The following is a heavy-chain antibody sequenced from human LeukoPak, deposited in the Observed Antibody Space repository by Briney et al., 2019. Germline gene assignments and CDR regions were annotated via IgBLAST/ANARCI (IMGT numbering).Heavy chain of an antibody. D-gene: IGHD6-13*01. CDR3: ARTTGGSSWLSYFDY. J-gene: IGHJ4*02. V-gene: IGHV1-18*01. Sequence: ASVKVSCKASGYTFTSYGISWVRQAPGQGLEWMGWISAYNGNTNYAQKLQGRVTMTTDTSTSTAYMELRSLRSDDTAVYYCARTTGGSSWLSYFDYWGQGTLVTVSS. CDR1: GYTFTSYG. CDR2: ISAYNGNT.